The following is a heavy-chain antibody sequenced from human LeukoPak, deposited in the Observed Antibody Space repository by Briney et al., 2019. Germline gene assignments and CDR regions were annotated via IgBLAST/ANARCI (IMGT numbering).Heavy chain of an antibody. CDR3: AKDLYSGSYYSCFDY. V-gene: IGHV3-23*01. Sequence: GGSLRLSCAASGFTFSSYAMSWVRQAPGKGLEWVSAISGSGGSTYCADSVKGRFTISRDNSKNTLYLQMNSLRAEDTAVYYCAKDLYSGSYYSCFDYWGQGTLVTVSS. D-gene: IGHD1-26*01. J-gene: IGHJ4*02. CDR2: ISGSGGST. CDR1: GFTFSSYA.